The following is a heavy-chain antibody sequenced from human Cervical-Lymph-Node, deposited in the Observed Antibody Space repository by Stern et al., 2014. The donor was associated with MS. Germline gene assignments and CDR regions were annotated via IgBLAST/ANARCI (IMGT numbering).Heavy chain of an antibody. V-gene: IGHV5-51*03. Sequence: EDQLVESGAEVKKPGESLKISCKGSGYSFTSYWIGWVRQMPGKGLEWMGIIYPGDSDTRYSPSFQGQVTISADKSISTAYLQWSSLKASDTAMYYCARYEYDYVWGSYPYFDYWGQGTLVTVSS. CDR1: GYSFTSYW. D-gene: IGHD3-16*02. CDR2: IYPGDSDT. J-gene: IGHJ4*02. CDR3: ARYEYDYVWGSYPYFDY.